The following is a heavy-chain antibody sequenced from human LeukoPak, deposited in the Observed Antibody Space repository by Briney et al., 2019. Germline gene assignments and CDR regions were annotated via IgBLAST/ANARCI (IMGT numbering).Heavy chain of an antibody. CDR3: ARGGLDFYCSSTSCYFDY. J-gene: IGHJ4*02. CDR1: GGSISSYY. Sequence: SETLSLTCTVSGGSISSYYWSWIRQPPGKGLEWIGEINHSGSTNYNPSLKSRVTISVDTSKNQLSLKLSSVTAADTAVYYCARGGLDFYCSSTSCYFDYWGQGTLVTVSS. D-gene: IGHD2-2*01. V-gene: IGHV4-34*01. CDR2: INHSGST.